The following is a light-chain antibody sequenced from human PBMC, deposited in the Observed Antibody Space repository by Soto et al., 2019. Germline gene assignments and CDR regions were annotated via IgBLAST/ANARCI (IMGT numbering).Light chain of an antibody. CDR2: GAS. CDR3: LQRSNWLT. V-gene: IGKV3D-20*02. Sequence: EIVLTQSPGILSLSPGERATLSCRASQSVSNDFLAWYQQKPGQAPRLLIYGASTRATDVPDRFSGSGSGADFTLSISSLEPEDFAVYYCLQRSNWLTFGGGTKVEIK. J-gene: IGKJ4*01. CDR1: QSVSNDF.